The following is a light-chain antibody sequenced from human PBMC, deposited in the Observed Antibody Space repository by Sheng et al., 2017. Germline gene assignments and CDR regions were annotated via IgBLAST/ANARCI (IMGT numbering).Light chain of an antibody. CDR2: GAS. V-gene: IGKV3-15*01. J-gene: IGKJ4*01. CDR3: QQYNLLPLT. Sequence: EIVMTQSPATLSVSPGQRATLSCRASQSVSSNLVWYQQKPGQAPRLLIYGASTRATGIPGRFSASGSGTEFTLTISSLQSEDSAVYYCQQYNLLPLTFGGGTNVEIK. CDR1: QSVSSN.